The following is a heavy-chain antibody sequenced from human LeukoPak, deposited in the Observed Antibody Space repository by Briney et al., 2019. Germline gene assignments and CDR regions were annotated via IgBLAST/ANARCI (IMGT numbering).Heavy chain of an antibody. J-gene: IGHJ6*02. Sequence: GGSLRLSCAASGFTFSNAWISWVRQAPGKGLEWVGRIKSKTDGGTTDYAAPVKGRFTISRDDSKNTLYLQMNSLKTEDTAVYYCTTSKVQYYYDSSGYYYYYYGMDVWGQGTTVTVSS. CDR1: GFTFSNAW. V-gene: IGHV3-15*01. CDR2: IKSKTDGGTT. D-gene: IGHD3-22*01. CDR3: TTSKVQYYYDSSGYYYYYYGMDV.